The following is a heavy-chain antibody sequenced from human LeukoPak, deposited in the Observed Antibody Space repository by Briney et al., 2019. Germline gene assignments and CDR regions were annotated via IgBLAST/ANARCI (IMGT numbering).Heavy chain of an antibody. Sequence: SGGSLRLSCAASGFTFSSYNMNWVRQAPGKGLEWVSYISSSSSTIYYADSVKGRFIISRDNAKNSLYLQMNSLRAEDTAVYYCARLPTVTTMGYWGQGTLVTVSS. D-gene: IGHD4-17*01. CDR2: ISSSSSTI. V-gene: IGHV3-48*01. J-gene: IGHJ4*02. CDR1: GFTFSSYN. CDR3: ARLPTVTTMGY.